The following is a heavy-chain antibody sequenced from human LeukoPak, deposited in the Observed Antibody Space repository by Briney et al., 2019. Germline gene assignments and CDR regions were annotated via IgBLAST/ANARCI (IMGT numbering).Heavy chain of an antibody. D-gene: IGHD1-7*01. CDR1: GYTLHSYA. Sequence: GGSLRLSYAASGYTLHSYALIWVPQAPAKGLEGGLAISYSGGSTYYADSVKGRFTISRDDSKNTAYLQMNSLKTEDTAVYYCTSDRYKWNLAHAFDIWGQGTMVTVSS. CDR3: TSDRYKWNLAHAFDI. J-gene: IGHJ3*02. CDR2: ISYSGGST. V-gene: IGHV3-23*01.